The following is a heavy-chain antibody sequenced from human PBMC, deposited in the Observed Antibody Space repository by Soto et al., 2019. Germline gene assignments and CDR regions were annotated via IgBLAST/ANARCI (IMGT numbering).Heavy chain of an antibody. J-gene: IGHJ6*02. D-gene: IGHD5-18*01. V-gene: IGHV1-46*01. Sequence: ASVKVSCKASGYTFTSYYMHWVRQAPGQGLEWMGIINPSGGSTSYAQKFQGRVTMTRDTSTSTVYMELSSLRSEDTAVYYCASRSYGNYYYYYYGMDVWGQGTTVTVSS. CDR2: INPSGGST. CDR1: GYTFTSYY. CDR3: ASRSYGNYYYYYYGMDV.